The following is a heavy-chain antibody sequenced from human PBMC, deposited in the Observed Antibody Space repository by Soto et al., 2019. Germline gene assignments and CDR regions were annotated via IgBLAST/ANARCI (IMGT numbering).Heavy chain of an antibody. J-gene: IGHJ6*02. V-gene: IGHV1-18*01. CDR1: GYTFTRSG. Sequence: ASVKVSCKASGYTFTRSGISWVRQAPGQGLEWMGWISTYNGDTNYAQTFQGRVTMTTDTSTCTAYMELRSLRSDDTAVYYCAREGVAPYYYYGMDVWGQGTPVTSP. D-gene: IGHD5-12*01. CDR2: ISTYNGDT. CDR3: AREGVAPYYYYGMDV.